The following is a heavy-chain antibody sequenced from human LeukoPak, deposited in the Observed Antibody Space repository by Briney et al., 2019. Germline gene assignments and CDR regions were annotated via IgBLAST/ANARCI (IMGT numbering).Heavy chain of an antibody. Sequence: SETLSLTCTVSGGSISSHYWSWIRQPPGKGLEWIAYLFDSVNTKDNPSLQSRLTLSADTSKNQFSLRLSSVTAANTAVYYCATIKRGSIFGYFDFWGQGIKVTVSS. D-gene: IGHD5-18*01. CDR1: GGSISSHY. V-gene: IGHV4-59*11. CDR2: LFDSVNT. J-gene: IGHJ4*02. CDR3: ATIKRGSIFGYFDF.